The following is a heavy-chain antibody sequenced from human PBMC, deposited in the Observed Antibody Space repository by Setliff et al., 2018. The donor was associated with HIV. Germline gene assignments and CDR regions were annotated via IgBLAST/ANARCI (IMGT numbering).Heavy chain of an antibody. V-gene: IGHV4-30-4*01. J-gene: IGHJ3*01. Sequence: SETLSLTCTVSGDPISSGEYYWTWIRQTPGKGLEWIVYIYHRGRTYYNPSLKSRVTLSINTSKTHFSLKLTSVTAADTAVYYCAREGAVLPCCDWLGEAFDLWGQGTMVTVSS. D-gene: IGHD3-9*01. CDR3: AREGAVLPCCDWLGEAFDL. CDR1: GDPISSGEYY. CDR2: IYHRGRT.